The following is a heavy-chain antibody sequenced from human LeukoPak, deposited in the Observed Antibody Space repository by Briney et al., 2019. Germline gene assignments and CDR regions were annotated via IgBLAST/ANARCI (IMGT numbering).Heavy chain of an antibody. Sequence: GGSLRLSCAASGFTFNSFAVNWVRQAPGEGLEWVSSISGIDGTSHYGDFVKGRFTISRDNSKNTLYLQMNSLRAEDTAAYYCAKSLGVGGYTRYKGFDQWGQGTLVVVSS. CDR1: GFTFNSFA. CDR3: AKSLGVGGYTRYKGFDQ. J-gene: IGHJ4*02. V-gene: IGHV3-23*01. D-gene: IGHD3-16*02. CDR2: ISGIDGTS.